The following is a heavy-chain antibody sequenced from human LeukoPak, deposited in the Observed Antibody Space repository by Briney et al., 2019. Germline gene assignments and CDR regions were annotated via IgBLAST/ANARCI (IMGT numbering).Heavy chain of an antibody. Sequence: PGGSLRLSCAASGFTFSSNTMNWVRQAPGRGLEWVSCISSSSTYILYADSAKGRFTISRDNAKNSLYLQMNSLRAEDTAVYYCARDISDDYWGQGTLVTVSS. CDR1: GFTFSSNT. J-gene: IGHJ4*02. CDR3: ARDISDDY. CDR2: ISSSSTYI. V-gene: IGHV3-21*01. D-gene: IGHD1-26*01.